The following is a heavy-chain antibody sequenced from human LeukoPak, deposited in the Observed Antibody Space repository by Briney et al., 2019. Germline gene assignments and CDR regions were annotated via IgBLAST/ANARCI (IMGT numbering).Heavy chain of an antibody. CDR2: IGTASDT. Sequence: GGSLRLSCAASGFTFSSFDMHWVRQPTGQGLEWVSTIGTASDTYYPGSVEGRFTLSRDNAKNSLYLQMNSLTAGDTAVYYYARGPPRGKYYYMDVWGKGTTVTVSS. V-gene: IGHV3-13*01. CDR1: GFTFSSFD. J-gene: IGHJ6*03. D-gene: IGHD1-1*01. CDR3: ARGPPRGKYYYMDV.